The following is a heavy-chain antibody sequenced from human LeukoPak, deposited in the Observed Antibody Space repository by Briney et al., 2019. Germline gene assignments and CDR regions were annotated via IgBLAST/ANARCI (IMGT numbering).Heavy chain of an antibody. J-gene: IGHJ4*02. CDR2: IYTSGST. CDR3: ARTAPYYFDY. CDR1: DDSISDYY. D-gene: IGHD5-18*01. V-gene: IGHV4-4*07. Sequence: SETLSLTCTVSDDSISDYYRGWIRQPPGKGLEWIGRIYTSGSTNYNPSLKSRVTMSVDTSKNQFSLKLSSVTAADTAVYYCARTAPYYFDYWGQGTLVTVSP.